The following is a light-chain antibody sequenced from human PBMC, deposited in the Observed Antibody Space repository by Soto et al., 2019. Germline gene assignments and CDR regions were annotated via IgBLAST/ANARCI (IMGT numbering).Light chain of an antibody. CDR3: QQYNTYPLT. V-gene: IGKV1-5*03. CDR1: QSISTW. J-gene: IGKJ4*01. CDR2: KAS. Sequence: DIQMTQSPSTLSASVGDRVTITCRASQSISTWLAWYQQKPGKAPKLLIYKASSFESGVPSRFSGSGSGTEFTLTISSLHPYDCATYDCQQYNTYPLTVGGGTTVEIK.